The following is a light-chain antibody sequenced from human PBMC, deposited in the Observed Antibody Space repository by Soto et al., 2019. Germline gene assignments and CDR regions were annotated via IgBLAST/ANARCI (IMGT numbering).Light chain of an antibody. Sequence: DIQMTQSPSTLSSSLGDRVTITCRASQGISNYLAWYQQKPGKVPKLLIYAASTLQSGVPSRFSGSGSGTDFTLTISSLQPEDFATYYCQQSYSTPPITFGQGTRLEIK. CDR3: QQSYSTPPIT. CDR2: AAS. CDR1: QGISNY. J-gene: IGKJ5*01. V-gene: IGKV1-27*01.